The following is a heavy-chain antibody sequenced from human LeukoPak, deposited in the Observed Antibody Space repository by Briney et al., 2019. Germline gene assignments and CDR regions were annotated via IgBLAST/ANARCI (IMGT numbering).Heavy chain of an antibody. CDR2: IKQDGSEK. V-gene: IGHV3-7*01. D-gene: IGHD3-16*01. CDR3: ARGGVLR. CDR1: GFTFSRYW. J-gene: IGHJ4*02. Sequence: PGGSLRLSCAASGFTFSRYWMYWVRQAPGKGLEWVASIKQDGSEKYYVDSVKGRFTISRDNAKNSVSLQMNSLRSEDTAVYYCARGGVLRWGQGTLVTVSS.